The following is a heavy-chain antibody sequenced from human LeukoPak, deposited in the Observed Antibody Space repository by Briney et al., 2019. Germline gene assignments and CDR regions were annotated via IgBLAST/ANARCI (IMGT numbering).Heavy chain of an antibody. D-gene: IGHD4-17*01. Sequence: GGSLRLSRAASGFTFSSYAMSWVRQAPWKGLEWVSAISADASSTYYADSVKGPITISRDNSKNTLFLQMNSLRAEDTAVYYCARGAYGDYDYWGQGTLVTVSS. CDR3: ARGAYGDYDY. J-gene: IGHJ4*02. V-gene: IGHV3-23*01. CDR2: ISADASST. CDR1: GFTFSSYA.